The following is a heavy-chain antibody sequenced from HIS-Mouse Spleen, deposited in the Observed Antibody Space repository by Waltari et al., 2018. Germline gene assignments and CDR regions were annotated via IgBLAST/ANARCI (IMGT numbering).Heavy chain of an antibody. J-gene: IGHJ5*02. CDR1: GYTFTGYY. CDR3: ARGSGRWELLLPNWFDP. CDR2: INPNSGGT. V-gene: IGHV1-2*02. Sequence: QVQLVQSGAEVKKPGASVKVSCKASGYTFTGYYMHWVRPAPGQGLEWMGVINPNSGGTNYAQKCQGRVTMTRDTSISTAYMERSRLRSDDTAVYYCARGSGRWELLLPNWFDPWGQGTLVTVSS. D-gene: IGHD1-26*01.